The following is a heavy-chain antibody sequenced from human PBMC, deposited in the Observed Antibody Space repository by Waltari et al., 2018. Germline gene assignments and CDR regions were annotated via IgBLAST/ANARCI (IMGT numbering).Heavy chain of an antibody. D-gene: IGHD6-19*01. Sequence: QVQLVESGGGVVQPGRSLRLSCAASGFTFSSYGMHWVRQSPGKGLEWVAVISYDGSNKYYADSVKGRFTISRDNSKNTLYLQMNSLRAEDTAVYYCAKEGIAVAGTPLDYWGQGTLVTVSS. CDR1: GFTFSSYG. CDR2: ISYDGSNK. J-gene: IGHJ4*02. V-gene: IGHV3-30*18. CDR3: AKEGIAVAGTPLDY.